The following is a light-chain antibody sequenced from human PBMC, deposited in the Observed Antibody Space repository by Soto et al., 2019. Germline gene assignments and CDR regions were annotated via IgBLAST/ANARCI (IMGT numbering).Light chain of an antibody. CDR2: GAS. Sequence: EIVLTQSPATLSLSPGERATLSCSASQSVSSYLAWYQQKPGQAPRLLIYGASTRAAGTPDRFSGSGSGTDFTLTISRLEPEDFAVYYCQQYGSSRWTFGQGTKVEIK. CDR1: QSVSSY. V-gene: IGKV3-20*01. CDR3: QQYGSSRWT. J-gene: IGKJ1*01.